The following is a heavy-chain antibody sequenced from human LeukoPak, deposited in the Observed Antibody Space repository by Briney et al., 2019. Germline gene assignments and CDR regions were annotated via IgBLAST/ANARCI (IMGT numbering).Heavy chain of an antibody. CDR2: IYYSGST. CDR3: ARGSWYRNWFDP. Sequence: PSETLSLTCTVSGGSISSYYWSWIRQPPGKGLEWIGYIYYSGSTNYSPSLKSRVTISVDTSKNQFSLKLSSVTAADTAVYYCARGSWYRNWFDPWGQGTLVTVSS. J-gene: IGHJ5*02. V-gene: IGHV4-59*01. CDR1: GGSISSYY. D-gene: IGHD6-13*01.